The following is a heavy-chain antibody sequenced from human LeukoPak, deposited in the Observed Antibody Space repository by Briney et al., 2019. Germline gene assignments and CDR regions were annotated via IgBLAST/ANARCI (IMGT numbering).Heavy chain of an antibody. CDR3: ARDRMGFEVREVTNLDY. J-gene: IGHJ4*01. Sequence: GGSLRLSCAASGFTFSSYSMNWVRQAPGKGLEWVSSISSSSSYIYYADSVKGRFTISRDNAKNSLYLQMNSLRAEDTAVYYWARDRMGFEVREVTNLDYWGQEPWSPSPQ. D-gene: IGHD3-10*01. CDR1: GFTFSSYS. V-gene: IGHV3-21*01. CDR2: ISSSSSYI.